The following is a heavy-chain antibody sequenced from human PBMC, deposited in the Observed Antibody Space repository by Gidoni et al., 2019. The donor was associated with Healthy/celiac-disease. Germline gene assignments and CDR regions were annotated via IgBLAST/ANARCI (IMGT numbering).Heavy chain of an antibody. CDR3: ARSELGTDYYYGMDV. Sequence: IRQPPGKALEWLALIDWDDDKYYSTSLKTRLTISKDTSKNQVVLTMTNMDPVDTATYYCARSELGTDYYYGMDVWGQGTTVTVSS. D-gene: IGHD7-27*01. CDR2: IDWDDDK. V-gene: IGHV2-70*01. J-gene: IGHJ6*02.